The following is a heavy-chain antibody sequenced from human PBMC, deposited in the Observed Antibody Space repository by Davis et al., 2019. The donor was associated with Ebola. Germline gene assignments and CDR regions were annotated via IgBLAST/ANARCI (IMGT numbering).Heavy chain of an antibody. D-gene: IGHD6-13*01. V-gene: IGHV3-23*01. Sequence: GESLKISCAASGFTFSSYAMSWVRQAPGKGLEWVSAISGSGGSTYYADSVKGRFTISRDNSKNTLYLQMNSLRAEDTAVYYCARRSYSSSWYGGPPGMDVWGQGTTVTVSS. CDR1: GFTFSSYA. CDR3: ARRSYSSSWYGGPPGMDV. CDR2: ISGSGGST. J-gene: IGHJ6*02.